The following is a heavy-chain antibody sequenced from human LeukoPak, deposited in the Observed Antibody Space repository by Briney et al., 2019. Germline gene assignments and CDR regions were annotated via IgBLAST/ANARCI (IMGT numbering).Heavy chain of an antibody. J-gene: IGHJ6*02. D-gene: IGHD3-3*01. CDR2: IYTSGST. V-gene: IGHV4-4*07. CDR1: GGSISSYY. CDR3: ARHILRFLEWLRNNYYYGMDV. Sequence: PSETLSLTCIVSGGSISSYYWSWIRQPPGKGLEWIGRIYTSGSTNYNPSLKSRVTMSVDTSKNQFSLKLSSVTAADTAVYYCARHILRFLEWLRNNYYYGMDVWGQGTTVTVSS.